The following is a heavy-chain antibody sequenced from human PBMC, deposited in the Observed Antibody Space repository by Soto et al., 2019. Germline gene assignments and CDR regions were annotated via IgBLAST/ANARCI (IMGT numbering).Heavy chain of an antibody. CDR1: GASITSGHYY. D-gene: IGHD6-19*01. V-gene: IGHV4-31*04. CDR3: ALALGPTTGLDY. CDR2: IYNTETT. J-gene: IGHJ4*02. Sequence: QVRLQESGPGLVKPSQTLSQTCTFSGASITSGHYYWTWIRQLPGKGLECIGPIYNTETTHYNPSLTSRRTTSIDTSANQVSLKLSSVTGADTAIYYCALALGPTTGLDYWGQGPRIPVSA.